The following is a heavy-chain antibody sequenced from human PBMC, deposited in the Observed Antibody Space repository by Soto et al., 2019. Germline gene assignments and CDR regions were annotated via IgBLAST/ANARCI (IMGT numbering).Heavy chain of an antibody. J-gene: IGHJ4*02. CDR2: IAYDRSNK. CDR1: GFTFSSYG. V-gene: IGHV3-30*18. CDR3: AKDIVRYTYGACDY. D-gene: IGHD5-18*01. Sequence: QVQLVESGGAVVQPGKSLRLSCAASGFTFSSYGMYWVRQAPGKGPEWVAAIAYDRSNKYHGDSVKGRFTISRDNSKNTLYLQMNSLRVEDTAVYYCAKDIVRYTYGACDYWGQGALVTVSS.